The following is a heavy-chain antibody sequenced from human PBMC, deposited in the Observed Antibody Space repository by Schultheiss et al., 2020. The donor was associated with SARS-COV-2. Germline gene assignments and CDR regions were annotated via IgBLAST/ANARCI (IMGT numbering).Heavy chain of an antibody. CDR2: INPNSGGT. Sequence: ASVKVSCKASGGTFSSYAISWVRQAPGQGLEWMGWINPNSGGTNYAQKFQGRVTMTTDTSTSTAYMELRSLRSDDTAVYYCAWGLFRSGSGWYADFDYWGQGTLVTVSS. V-gene: IGHV1-18*01. J-gene: IGHJ4*02. CDR1: GGTFSSYA. CDR3: AWGLFRSGSGWYADFDY. D-gene: IGHD6-19*01.